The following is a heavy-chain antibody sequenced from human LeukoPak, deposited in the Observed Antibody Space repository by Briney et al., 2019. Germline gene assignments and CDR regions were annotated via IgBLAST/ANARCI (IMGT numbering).Heavy chain of an antibody. CDR3: ARDDAFNCSGGSCLAIHFDY. CDR1: GFTFSSYS. CDR2: ISSSSSTI. V-gene: IGHV3-48*04. D-gene: IGHD2-15*01. J-gene: IGHJ4*02. Sequence: GGSLRLSCAASGFTFSSYSMNWVRQAPGKGLEWVSYISSSSSTIYYADSVKGRFTISRDNAKNSLYLQMNSLRAEDTAVYYCARDDAFNCSGGSCLAIHFDYWGQGTLVTVSS.